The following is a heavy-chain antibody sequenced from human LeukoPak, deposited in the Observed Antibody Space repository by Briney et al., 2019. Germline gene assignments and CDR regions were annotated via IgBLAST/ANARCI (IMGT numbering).Heavy chain of an antibody. Sequence: SETLSLTCAVSGGSISSSNWWSWIRQPPGKGLEWIGEIYHSGSTNYNPSLKSRVTISVDKSKTQFSLKMKSVTAADTAVYYCARTTEYSSGWSDYWGQGTLVTVSS. V-gene: IGHV4-4*02. J-gene: IGHJ4*02. CDR1: GGSISSSNW. D-gene: IGHD6-19*01. CDR3: ARTTEYSSGWSDY. CDR2: IYHSGST.